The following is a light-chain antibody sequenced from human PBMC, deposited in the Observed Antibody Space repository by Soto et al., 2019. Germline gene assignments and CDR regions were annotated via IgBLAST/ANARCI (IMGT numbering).Light chain of an antibody. J-gene: IGLJ1*01. CDR3: RSYVVCNTYV. V-gene: IGLV2-8*01. CDR1: SSDVGGYNY. Sequence: QSVLTQPPSASGSPGQSVTISCTGTSSDVGGYNYVSWYQQHPGKAPKLMIYEVSKRPSGVPDRFSGSKSGNTASLTVSGLQAEDEADYYCRSYVVCNTYVFGTVTKVTVL. CDR2: EVS.